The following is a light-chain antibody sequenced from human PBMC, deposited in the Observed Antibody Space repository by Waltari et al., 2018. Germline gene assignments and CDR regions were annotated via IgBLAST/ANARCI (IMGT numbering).Light chain of an antibody. J-gene: IGLJ3*02. Sequence: QSALTQPPSVSGSPGQSVTISCTGSSSDIGTYDRVSWYQQPPGIAPKLMIYEVTNRPSGVPDRFSGSKSGNTASLYISGLQAEDEADYYCSSYTTTSSWVFGGGTKLTVL. CDR1: SSDIGTYDR. CDR2: EVT. V-gene: IGLV2-18*02. CDR3: SSYTTTSSWV.